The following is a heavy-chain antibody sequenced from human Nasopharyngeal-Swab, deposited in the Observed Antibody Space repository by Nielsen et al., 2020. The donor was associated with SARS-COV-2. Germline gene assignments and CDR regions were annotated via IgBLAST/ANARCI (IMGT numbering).Heavy chain of an antibody. CDR1: GYTFTSYG. D-gene: IGHD5-18*01. CDR3: ARDLKDTAMGPRRYYYYYGMDV. Sequence: ASVKVSCKASGYTFTSYGISWVRQAPGQGLEWMGWISAYNGNTNYAQKFQGRVTITADESTSTAYMELSSLRSEDTAVYYCARDLKDTAMGPRRYYYYYGMDVWGQGTTVTVSS. J-gene: IGHJ6*02. V-gene: IGHV1-18*01. CDR2: ISAYNGNT.